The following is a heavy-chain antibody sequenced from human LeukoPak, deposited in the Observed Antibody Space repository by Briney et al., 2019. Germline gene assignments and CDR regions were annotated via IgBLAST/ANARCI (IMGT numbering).Heavy chain of an antibody. J-gene: IGHJ4*02. D-gene: IGHD3-10*01. CDR2: ISYDGSNK. Sequence: PGGSLRLSCAASGFTFSSYGMHWVRQAPGKGLEWVAVISYDGSNKYYADSVKGRSTISRDNSKNTLYLQMNSLRAEDTAVYYCAKDHGSGTFDYWGQGTLVTVSS. V-gene: IGHV3-30*18. CDR1: GFTFSSYG. CDR3: AKDHGSGTFDY.